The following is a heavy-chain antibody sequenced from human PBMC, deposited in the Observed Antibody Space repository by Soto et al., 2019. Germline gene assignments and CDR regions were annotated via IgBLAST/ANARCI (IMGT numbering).Heavy chain of an antibody. Sequence: GGSLRLSCAASGFTFSSYGMHWVRQAPGKGLEWVAVIWYDGSNKYYADSVKGRFTISSDNSKTTLYLQMNSLRAEDTAVYYCARERLRVHYYYYYYMDVWGKGTTVTVSS. J-gene: IGHJ6*03. CDR2: IWYDGSNK. CDR3: ARERLRVHYYYYYYMDV. D-gene: IGHD4-17*01. CDR1: GFTFSSYG. V-gene: IGHV3-33*01.